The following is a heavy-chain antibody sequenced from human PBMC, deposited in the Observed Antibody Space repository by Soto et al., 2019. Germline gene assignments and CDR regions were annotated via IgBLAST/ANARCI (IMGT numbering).Heavy chain of an antibody. D-gene: IGHD2-15*01. CDR2: IYPGDSDT. CDR1: GYSFTSYW. CDR3: ARAIVVVVAATRYYFDY. V-gene: IGHV5-51*01. J-gene: IGHJ4*02. Sequence: LKISCKGSGYSFTSYWIGWVRQMPGKGLEWMGIIYPGDSDTRYSPSFQGQVTISADKSISTAYLQWSSLKASDTAMYYCARAIVVVVAATRYYFDYWGQGTLVTVSS.